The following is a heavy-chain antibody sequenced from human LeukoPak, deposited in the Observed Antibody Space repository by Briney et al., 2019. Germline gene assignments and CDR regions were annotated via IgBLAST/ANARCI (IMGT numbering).Heavy chain of an antibody. CDR3: ARGVTSAWYLRYYFEY. CDR1: GFIFGSYG. V-gene: IGHV3-7*03. Sequence: GESLRLSCAASGFIFGSYGMSWVRQVPGKGLEWVANIKQDGSETYYVDSVEGQFTISRDNAKNSLFLQMNSLRADDTALYYCARGVTSAWYLRYYFEYWGQGILVTVSS. J-gene: IGHJ4*02. CDR2: IKQDGSET. D-gene: IGHD6-13*01.